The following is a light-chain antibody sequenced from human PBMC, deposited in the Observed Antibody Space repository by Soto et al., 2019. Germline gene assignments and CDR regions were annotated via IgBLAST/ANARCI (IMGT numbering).Light chain of an antibody. CDR1: SSNIGPGYD. V-gene: IGLV1-40*01. CDR2: SNT. CDR3: QSYDRSLSGSV. Sequence: QSVLTQPPSVSGAPGQRVTISCTGSSSNIGPGYDVHWYQQLPGTAPKLLIYSNTNRPSGVPDRFSGSRSGTSASLAITGLHAEDDADYYCQSYDRSLSGSVFGTGTKVTVL. J-gene: IGLJ1*01.